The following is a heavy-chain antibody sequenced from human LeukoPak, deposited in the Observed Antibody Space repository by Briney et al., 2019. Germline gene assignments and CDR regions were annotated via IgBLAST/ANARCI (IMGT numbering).Heavy chain of an antibody. D-gene: IGHD6-13*01. CDR2: INLDGSER. J-gene: IGHJ4*02. CDR1: GFTFSGHS. CDR3: GRVIAGAIDY. Sequence: GGSLRLSCVASGFTFSGHSMTWVRQAPGKGLEWVANINLDGSERFYVDFVKGRFTISRDNADNSMYLQMNSLRAEDTAVYYCGRVIAGAIDYWGKGTLVTVSS. V-gene: IGHV3-7*01.